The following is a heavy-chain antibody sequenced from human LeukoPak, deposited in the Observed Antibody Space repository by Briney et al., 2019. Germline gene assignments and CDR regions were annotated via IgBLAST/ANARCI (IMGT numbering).Heavy chain of an antibody. D-gene: IGHD1-26*01. V-gene: IGHV3-21*01. CDR2: ISSSSSYV. Sequence: GGSLRLSCAASGFTFSSYSMNWVRQAPGKGLEWGSSISSSSSYVYYADSVKGRFTISRDNAKNSLYLQMNSLRAEDTAVYYCARDYTAEVGATNFDYWGQGTLVTVSS. CDR1: GFTFSSYS. CDR3: ARDYTAEVGATNFDY. J-gene: IGHJ4*02.